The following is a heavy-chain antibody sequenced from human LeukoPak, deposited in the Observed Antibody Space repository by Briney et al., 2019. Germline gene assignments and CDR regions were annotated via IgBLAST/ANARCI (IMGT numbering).Heavy chain of an antibody. CDR2: LSGDGGNT. CDR3: AKGGIFSRSGYFDY. V-gene: IGHV3-23*01. Sequence: QPGGSLRLSCAASGFTSGIYAMSWVRQAPGKGLEWVSGLSGDGGNTYYADSVKGRFTISRDNSKNTLYLQMNSLRAEDTAVYYCAKGGIFSRSGYFDYWGQGTLVTVSS. D-gene: IGHD3-9*01. J-gene: IGHJ4*02. CDR1: GFTSGIYA.